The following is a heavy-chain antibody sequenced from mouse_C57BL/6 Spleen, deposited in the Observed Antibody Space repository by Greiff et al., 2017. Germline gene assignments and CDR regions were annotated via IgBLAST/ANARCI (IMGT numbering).Heavy chain of an antibody. CDR3: ARYYYGSRDWYFDV. J-gene: IGHJ1*03. CDR2: IHPNSGST. CDR1: GYTFTSYW. V-gene: IGHV1-64*01. D-gene: IGHD1-1*01. Sequence: QVQLQQPGAELVKPGASVKLSCKASGYTFTSYWMHWVKQRPGQGLEWIGMIHPNSGSTNYNEKFKGKATLTVDKSSSTAYMQLSSLTSEDSAVYYCARYYYGSRDWYFDVWGTGTTVTVSS.